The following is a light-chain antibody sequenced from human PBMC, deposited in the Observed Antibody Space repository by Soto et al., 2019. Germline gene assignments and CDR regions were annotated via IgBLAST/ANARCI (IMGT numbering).Light chain of an antibody. CDR1: SGSIASNY. V-gene: IGLV6-57*04. CDR2: EDN. CDR3: QSYDSSTVV. Sequence: NFMLTQPHSVSESPGKTVTISCTRGSGSIASNYVQWYQQRPGSAPTTVIYEDNQRPSGVPDRFSGSTDGSSNSASLTISGLQTEDEADYYCQSYDSSTVVFGGGTKVTVL. J-gene: IGLJ2*01.